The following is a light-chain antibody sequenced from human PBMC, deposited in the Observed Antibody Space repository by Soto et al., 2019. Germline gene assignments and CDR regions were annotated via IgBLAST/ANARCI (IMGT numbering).Light chain of an antibody. CDR3: QVWDSGSAHVV. CDR2: SDT. CDR1: DIGSKG. Sequence: SYELTQPPSVSVAAGKTASISCGGYDIGSKGVHWYQQKPGQAPVLVIYSDTDLPPVITERFSGSNSANLATLTISRVEAGDEAHYYCQVWDSGSAHVVFGGGTKLTV. V-gene: IGLV3-21*01. J-gene: IGLJ2*01.